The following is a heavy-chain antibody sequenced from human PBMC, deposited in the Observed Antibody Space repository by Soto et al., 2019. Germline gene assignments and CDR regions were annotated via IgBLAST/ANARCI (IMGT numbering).Heavy chain of an antibody. V-gene: IGHV1-69*13. J-gene: IGHJ5*02. D-gene: IGHD2-2*01. CDR3: ARARGLTDIVVVPAAILWFDP. Sequence: SVKVSCKASGGTFSSYAISWVRQAPGQGLEWMGGIIPIFGTANYAQKFQGRVTITADESTSTAYMELSSLRSEDTAVYYCARARGLTDIVVVPAAILWFDPWGQGTQGTVSS. CDR1: GGTFSSYA. CDR2: IIPIFGTA.